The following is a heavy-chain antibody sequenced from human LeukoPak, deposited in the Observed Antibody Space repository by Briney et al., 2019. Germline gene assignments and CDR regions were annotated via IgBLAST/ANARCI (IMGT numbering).Heavy chain of an antibody. V-gene: IGHV4-34*01. CDR2: IHHSGST. J-gene: IGHJ4*02. CDR3: ARASYSYDINGWVPFDY. Sequence: SETLSLTCAVYGGSFSGYYWSWIRQPPGKGLEWIGEIHHSGSTNYNPSLKSRVTISVDTSKNQFSLKLSSVTAADTAVYYCARASYSYDINGWVPFDYWGQGTLVTVSS. CDR1: GGSFSGYY. D-gene: IGHD3-22*01.